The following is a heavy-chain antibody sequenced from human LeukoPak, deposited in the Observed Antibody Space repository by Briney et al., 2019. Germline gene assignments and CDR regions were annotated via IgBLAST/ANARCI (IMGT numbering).Heavy chain of an antibody. CDR2: ISYDGSSK. CDR1: GFTFSSYG. D-gene: IGHD5-12*01. J-gene: IGHJ4*02. CDR3: AKAREAWTATIGAVFDY. V-gene: IGHV3-30*18. Sequence: GGSLRLSCAASGFTFSSYGMHWVRQAPGKGLEWVAVISYDGSSKYYADSVKGRFTISRDNSKNTLYLQMNSLRAEDTAVYYCAKAREAWTATIGAVFDYWGQGTLVTVSS.